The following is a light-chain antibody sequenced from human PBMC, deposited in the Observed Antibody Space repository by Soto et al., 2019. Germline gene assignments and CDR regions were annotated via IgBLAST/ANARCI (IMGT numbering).Light chain of an antibody. Sequence: QSALTQPASVSGSPGQSITISCSGTSSDVGTYNLVSWYQQYPGKAPRIMIYEVTKRPSGVSNRFSGSKSGNTASLTISGLQPEDEADYYCCSYAGSSSSIFGTGTKLTVL. V-gene: IGLV2-23*02. CDR2: EVT. CDR3: CSYAGSSSSI. CDR1: SSDVGTYNL. J-gene: IGLJ1*01.